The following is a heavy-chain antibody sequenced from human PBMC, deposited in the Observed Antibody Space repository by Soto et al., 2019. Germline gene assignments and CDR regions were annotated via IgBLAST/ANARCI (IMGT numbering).Heavy chain of an antibody. Sequence: EVQLVESGGGLVQPGGSLRLSCAASGFSFSAFDMHWVRQSSRKGLEWVSGIGSAGDTYYPGSVKGRFAISRENANNSLYLQMNSLRVGDTAVYYCARALSDIRLINFFDLWGQGTLVTVSS. CDR3: ARALSDIRLINFFDL. CDR1: GFSFSAFD. D-gene: IGHD5-12*01. V-gene: IGHV3-13*01. J-gene: IGHJ4*02. CDR2: IGSAGDT.